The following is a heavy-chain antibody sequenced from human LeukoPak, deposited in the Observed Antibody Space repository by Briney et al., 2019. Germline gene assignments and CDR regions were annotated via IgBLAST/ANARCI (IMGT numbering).Heavy chain of an antibody. CDR3: ERIVYGYGSGSYYFDY. CDR1: GYIFTSYW. V-gene: IGHV5-51*01. CDR2: IYPGDSDT. J-gene: IGHJ4*02. D-gene: IGHD3-10*01. Sequence: GESLKISCKGSGYIFTSYWIGWVRQMPGKGLEWMGIIYPGDSDTRYSPSFQGQVTISADKSISTAYLQWSSLKASDTAMYYCERIVYGYGSGSYYFDYWGQGTLVTVSS.